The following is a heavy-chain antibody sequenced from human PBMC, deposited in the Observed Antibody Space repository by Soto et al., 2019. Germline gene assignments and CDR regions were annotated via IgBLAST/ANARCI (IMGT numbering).Heavy chain of an antibody. J-gene: IGHJ6*02. CDR3: AKDSAFYRSYYYGIAV. D-gene: IGHD6-19*01. CDR2: ISPYNGNT. V-gene: IGHV1-18*01. CDR1: GYSFTHYG. Sequence: QVQLVQSGAEVKKPGASVKVSCKASGYSFTHYGITWVRQAPGQGLEWMGWISPYNGNTNYGQTLQGRVTWTTATSPGPVTIEVRSPRSDDPAIYYCAKDSAFYRSYYYGIAVWGQGATVTGSS.